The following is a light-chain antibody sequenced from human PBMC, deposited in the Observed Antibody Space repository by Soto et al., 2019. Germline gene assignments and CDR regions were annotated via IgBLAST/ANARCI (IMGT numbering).Light chain of an antibody. J-gene: IGLJ7*01. CDR3: ATWDESLNGGV. Sequence: QSVLTQPPSASGTPGQRVTISCSGSKSNIGSHTVNWYQQLPGTAPKLLIYNNNQRPSGVPDRFSGSKSGATASLAISGLQSEDEADYYCATWDESLNGGVFGGGTQLNVL. CDR2: NNN. V-gene: IGLV1-44*01. CDR1: KSNIGSHT.